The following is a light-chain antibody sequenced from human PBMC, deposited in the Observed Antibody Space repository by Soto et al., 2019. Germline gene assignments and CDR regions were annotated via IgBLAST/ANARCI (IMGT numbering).Light chain of an antibody. J-gene: IGKJ4*01. V-gene: IGKV3-15*01. CDR3: QQYNNWPLT. CDR2: GES. CDR1: QSISSN. Sequence: EIVMTQSPATLSVSPGERATLSCRASQSISSNLAWYQQKPGQAPRLLIYGESTRATGIPARFSGSGSGTEFTLTISSLQSEDFAVYSCQQYNNWPLTFGGGTKVDI.